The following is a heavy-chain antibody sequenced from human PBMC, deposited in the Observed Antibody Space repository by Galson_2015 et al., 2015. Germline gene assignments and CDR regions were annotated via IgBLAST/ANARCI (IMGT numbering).Heavy chain of an antibody. J-gene: IGHJ4*02. CDR2: ISSSGSTI. CDR3: AREKRAGSGSYYVYYFDY. D-gene: IGHD3-10*01. CDR1: GFTFSSYS. Sequence: PRLSCAASGFTFSSYSLNWVRQAPGKGLEWVSYISSSGSTIYYADSVKGRFTISRDNSKNTLYLQMNSLRAEDTAVYYCAREKRAGSGSYYVYYFDYWGQGTLVTVSS. V-gene: IGHV3-48*01.